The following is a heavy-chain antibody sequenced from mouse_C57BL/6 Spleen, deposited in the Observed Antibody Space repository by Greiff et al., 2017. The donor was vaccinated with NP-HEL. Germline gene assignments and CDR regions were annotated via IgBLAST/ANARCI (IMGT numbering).Heavy chain of an antibody. CDR1: GFTFSSYA. Sequence: DVHLVESGGGLVKPGGSLKLSCAASGFTFSSYAMSWVRQTPEKRLEWVATISDGGSYTYYPDNVKGRFTISRDNAKNNLYLQMSHLKSEDTAMYYCARRVPQLVFAYWGQGTLVTVSA. J-gene: IGHJ3*01. CDR2: ISDGGSYT. CDR3: ARRVPQLVFAY. V-gene: IGHV5-4*01. D-gene: IGHD4-1*02.